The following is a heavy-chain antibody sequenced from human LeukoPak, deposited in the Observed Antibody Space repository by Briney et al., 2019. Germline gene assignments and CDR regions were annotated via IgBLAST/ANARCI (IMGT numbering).Heavy chain of an antibody. J-gene: IGHJ4*02. CDR2: IDPSGGST. CDR3: ARERWLVRRENFDY. D-gene: IGHD6-19*01. CDR1: GYAFSSNY. Sequence: VASVKVSCKASGYAFSSNYLHWVRQAPGQGLEWMGIIDPSGGSTSYAQKFQGRVTMTRDTSTSTVYMELSSLRSEDTAVYYCARERWLVRRENFDYWGQGTLVTVSS. V-gene: IGHV1-46*01.